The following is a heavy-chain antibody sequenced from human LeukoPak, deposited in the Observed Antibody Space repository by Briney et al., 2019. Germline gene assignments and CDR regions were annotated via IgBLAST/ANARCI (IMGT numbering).Heavy chain of an antibody. D-gene: IGHD7-27*01. CDR3: AAWGLHNY. Sequence: PGGSLRLSCSASGFAFSDCWMNWVRQAPGKGPEWVANINLGGSAKLYVDSVKGRCTISRDNAKNSLYLQMNSLRVEDTAVYYCAAWGLHNYWGQGTLVTVSS. CDR1: GFAFSDCW. J-gene: IGHJ4*02. V-gene: IGHV3-7*01. CDR2: INLGGSAK.